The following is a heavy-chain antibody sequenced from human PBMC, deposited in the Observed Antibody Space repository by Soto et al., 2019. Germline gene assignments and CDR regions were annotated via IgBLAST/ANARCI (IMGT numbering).Heavy chain of an antibody. D-gene: IGHD2-15*01. CDR3: AYLPCSGGSCYWFSYSGMDV. V-gene: IGHV2-5*02. J-gene: IGHJ6*02. CDR2: IYWDDDK. CDR1: GFSLSTSGVG. Sequence: QITLKESGPTLVKPTQTLTLTCTFSGFSLSTSGVGVAWLRQPPGKALEWLALIYWDDDKRYRPSLETRLTITKDTSKNQVVLTMTNVDSVDTATYYFAYLPCSGGSCYWFSYSGMDVWGQGTTVIVSS.